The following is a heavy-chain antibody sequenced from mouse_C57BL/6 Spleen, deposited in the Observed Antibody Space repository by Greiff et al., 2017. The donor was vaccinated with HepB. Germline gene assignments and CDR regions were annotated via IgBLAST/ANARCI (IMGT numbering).Heavy chain of an antibody. J-gene: IGHJ1*03. V-gene: IGHV5-17*01. CDR1: GFTFSDYG. D-gene: IGHD2-5*01. CDR3: ARSLYYSKWYFDV. Sequence: EVKLQESGGGLVKPGGSLKLSCAASGFTFSDYGMHWVRQAPEKGLEWVAYISSGSSTIYYADTVKGRFTISRDNAKNTLFLQMTSLRSEDTAMYYCARSLYYSKWYFDVWGTGTTVTVSS. CDR2: ISSGSSTI.